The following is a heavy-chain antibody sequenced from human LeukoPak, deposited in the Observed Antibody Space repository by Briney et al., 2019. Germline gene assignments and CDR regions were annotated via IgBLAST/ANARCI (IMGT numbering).Heavy chain of an antibody. CDR1: GFTFSSHW. D-gene: IGHD3-22*01. CDR2: INSDGSIT. CDR3: AKARLHDYYDSSGYYPDFDY. V-gene: IGHV3-74*01. Sequence: PGGSLRLSCAASGFTFSSHWMHWVRQAPGKGLVWVSRINSDGSITSYADSVKGRFTISRDNAKDTLYLQMNSLRAEDTAVYYCAKARLHDYYDSSGYYPDFDYWGQGTLVTVSS. J-gene: IGHJ4*02.